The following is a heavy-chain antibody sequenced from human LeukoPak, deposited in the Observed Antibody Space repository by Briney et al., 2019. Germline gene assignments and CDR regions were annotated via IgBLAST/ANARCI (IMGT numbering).Heavy chain of an antibody. CDR1: GFTFSSYE. CDR3: AREKWLADAFDI. J-gene: IGHJ3*02. V-gene: IGHV3-48*03. CDR2: ISSSGSTI. Sequence: GGSLRLSCAASGFTFSSYEMNWVRQAPGKGLEWVSYISSSGSTIYYADSVKGRFTISRDNAKNSLYLQMNSLRAEDTAVYYCAREKWLADAFDIWGQGTMVTVSS. D-gene: IGHD6-19*01.